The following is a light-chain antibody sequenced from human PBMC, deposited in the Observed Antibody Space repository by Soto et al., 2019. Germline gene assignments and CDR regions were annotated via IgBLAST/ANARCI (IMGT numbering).Light chain of an antibody. Sequence: DIQMTQSPSTLSASVGDRVTITCRASQSISSWLAWYQQKPGKAPKLLIYKASSLESGVPSRFSGSGSGTEFTRTSSILQPDDFATYYCQQYNTYSYTFGPGTKLEIK. V-gene: IGKV1-5*03. CDR3: QQYNTYSYT. J-gene: IGKJ2*01. CDR1: QSISSW. CDR2: KAS.